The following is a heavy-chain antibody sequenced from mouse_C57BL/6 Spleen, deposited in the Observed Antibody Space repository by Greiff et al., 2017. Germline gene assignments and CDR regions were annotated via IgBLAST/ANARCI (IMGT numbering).Heavy chain of an antibody. CDR1: GYTFTSYG. CDR2: IYPRSGNT. Sequence: QVQLQQSGAELARPGASVKLSCKASGYTFTSYGISWVKQRTGQGLEWIGEIYPRSGNTYYNEKFKGKATLTADKSSSTAYMELRSLTSEDAAVYFCAREDTVVATGAMDYWGQGTSVTVSS. J-gene: IGHJ4*01. D-gene: IGHD1-1*01. V-gene: IGHV1-81*01. CDR3: AREDTVVATGAMDY.